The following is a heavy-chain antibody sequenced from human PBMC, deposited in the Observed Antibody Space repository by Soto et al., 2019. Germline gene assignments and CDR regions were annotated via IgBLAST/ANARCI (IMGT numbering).Heavy chain of an antibody. CDR3: ARGCLDKAMGCY. CDR1: GFTFSSYS. J-gene: IGHJ4*02. D-gene: IGHD5-18*01. CDR2: ISSSSSYI. Sequence: EVQLVESGGGLVKPGGSLRLSCAASGFTFSSYSMNWVRQAPGKGLEWVSSISSSSSYIYYADSVKGRFTISRDNAKNSLYLQMNSLRAEDTAVYYCARGCLDKAMGCYWGQGTLVTVSS. V-gene: IGHV3-21*01.